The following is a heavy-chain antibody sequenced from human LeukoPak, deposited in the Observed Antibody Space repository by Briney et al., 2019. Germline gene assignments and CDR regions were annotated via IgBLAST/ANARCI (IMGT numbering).Heavy chain of an antibody. CDR2: INHSGST. CDR3: ASRGLGLFDY. J-gene: IGHJ4*02. CDR1: GGSFSGYY. V-gene: IGHV4-34*01. Sequence: SETLSLTCAVHGGSFSGYYWSWIRQPPGKGLEWIGEINHSGSTNYNPSLKSRVTISVDTSKNQFSLKLSSVTAADTAVYYCASRGLGLFDYWGQGTLVTVSS.